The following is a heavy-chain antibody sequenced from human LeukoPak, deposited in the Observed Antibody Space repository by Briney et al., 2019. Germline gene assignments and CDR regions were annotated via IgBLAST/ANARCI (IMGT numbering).Heavy chain of an antibody. J-gene: IGHJ4*02. CDR2: IIPIFGTA. V-gene: IGHV1-69*05. CDR1: GGTFSSYA. Sequence: ASVKVSCKASGGTFSSYAISWVRQAPGQGLEWMGGIIPIFGTANYAQKFQGRVTITTDESTSTAYMELSSLRPEDTAVYYCARALSSSSPTLDYWGQGTLVTVSS. CDR3: ARALSSSSPTLDY. D-gene: IGHD6-6*01.